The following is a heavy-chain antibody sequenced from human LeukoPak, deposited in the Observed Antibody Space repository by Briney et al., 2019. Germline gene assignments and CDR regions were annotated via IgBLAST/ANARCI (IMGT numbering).Heavy chain of an antibody. D-gene: IGHD5-12*01. V-gene: IGHV3-7*01. CDR2: IKQDGSEK. J-gene: IGHJ4*02. Sequence: GGSLRLSCAASGFTFSSYWMSWVRQAPGKGLEWVANIKQDGSEKYYVDSVKGRFTISRDNAKNSLYLQMNSLRAEDTAVYYCARQYGGYDTCYFDYWGQGTLVTVSS. CDR1: GFTFSSYW. CDR3: ARQYGGYDTCYFDY.